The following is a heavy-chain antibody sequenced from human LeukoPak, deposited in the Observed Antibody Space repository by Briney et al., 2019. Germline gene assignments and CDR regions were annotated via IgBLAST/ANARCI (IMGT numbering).Heavy chain of an antibody. CDR3: VRGARITGGAFDI. J-gene: IGHJ3*02. Sequence: PSQTLSLTCTVSGGSIRNGDYYWSWIRQPPGKGLEWIGYIYYSGSTYYNPSLKSRVTILADTSRNQVSLNMNSVTAADTAVYFCVRGARITGGAFDIWGQGKMVTVSS. V-gene: IGHV4-30-4*08. CDR1: GGSIRNGDYY. D-gene: IGHD2-8*02. CDR2: IYYSGST.